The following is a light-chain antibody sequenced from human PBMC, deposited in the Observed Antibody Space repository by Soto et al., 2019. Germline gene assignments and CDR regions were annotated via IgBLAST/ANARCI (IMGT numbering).Light chain of an antibody. J-gene: IGLJ1*01. Sequence: QSVLTQPASVSGSPGQSITISCTGTSSDVGGYNYVSWCRQHPGKAPKFMIYDVSNRPSGVSNRFSGSKSGNTASLTISGLQAEDEADYYCSSYTSSSTKVFGTGTKVTVL. CDR1: SSDVGGYNY. V-gene: IGLV2-14*01. CDR3: SSYTSSSTKV. CDR2: DVS.